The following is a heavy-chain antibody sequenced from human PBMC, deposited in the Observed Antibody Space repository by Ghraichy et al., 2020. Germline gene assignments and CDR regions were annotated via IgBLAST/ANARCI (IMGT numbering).Heavy chain of an antibody. CDR3: ARVKDGYNLGFDY. D-gene: IGHD5-24*01. CDR2: IYYSGST. V-gene: IGHV4-61*01. Sequence: SETLSPTCTVSGGSVSSGSYYWSWIRQPPGKGLEWIGYIYYSGSTNYNPSLKSRVTISVDTSKNQFSLKLSSVTAADTAVYYCARVKDGYNLGFDYWGQGTLVTVSS. J-gene: IGHJ4*02. CDR1: GGSVSSGSYY.